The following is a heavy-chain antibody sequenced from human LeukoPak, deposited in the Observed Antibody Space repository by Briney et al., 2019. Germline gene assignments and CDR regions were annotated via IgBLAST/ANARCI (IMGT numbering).Heavy chain of an antibody. CDR2: EGSAGGT. V-gene: IGHV3-23*01. Sequence: PGGSLRLSCTASGFTLTNHAVSWVRQAPGKGLGWGSAEGSAGGTYYSDSAKGRVTIFRDNSQTQLPLQLNTVRVEDTAVYYCAFRTWIGAGYYAFDLWGQGTMVTVPS. D-gene: IGHD5-12*01. CDR3: AFRTWIGAGYYAFDL. J-gene: IGHJ3*01. CDR1: GFTLTNHA.